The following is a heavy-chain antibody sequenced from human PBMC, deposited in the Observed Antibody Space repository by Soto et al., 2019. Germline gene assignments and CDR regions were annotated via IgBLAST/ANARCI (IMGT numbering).Heavy chain of an antibody. CDR3: ARALGHYGSGSPFDP. D-gene: IGHD3-10*01. CDR2: MNPNSGNT. V-gene: IGHV1-8*01. CDR1: GYPFTSYD. Sequence: GASLKVSCQSSGYPFTSYDINWVRQATGQGLEWMGWMNPNSGNTGYAQKFQGRVTMTRNTSISTAYMELSSLRSEDTAVYYCARALGHYGSGSPFDPWGQGTLVTVSS. J-gene: IGHJ5*02.